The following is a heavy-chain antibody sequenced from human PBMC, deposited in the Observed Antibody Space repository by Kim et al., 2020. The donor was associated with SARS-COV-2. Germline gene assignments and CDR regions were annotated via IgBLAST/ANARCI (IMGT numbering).Heavy chain of an antibody. CDR3: ARDSPSSSWYDRYYYGMDV. Sequence: GRFTISRDNAKTSLYLQMNSLRDEDTAVYYCARDSPSSSWYDRYYYGMDVWGQGTTVTVSS. J-gene: IGHJ6*02. D-gene: IGHD6-13*01. V-gene: IGHV3-48*02.